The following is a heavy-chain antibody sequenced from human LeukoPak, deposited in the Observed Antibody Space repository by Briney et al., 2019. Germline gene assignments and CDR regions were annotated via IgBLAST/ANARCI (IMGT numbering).Heavy chain of an antibody. D-gene: IGHD6-19*01. V-gene: IGHV3-73*01. Sequence: GGSLRLSCATSGFIFSASAMHWVRQSSGKGLEWLGRIRSKAKTYATAYAASLKGRFTISRDDSKNMVYLQMNSLESEDTAVYYCARGTVAVNYYYYGMDVWGQGTTVTVSS. CDR3: ARGTVAVNYYYYGMDV. CDR2: IRSKAKTYAT. CDR1: GFIFSASA. J-gene: IGHJ6*02.